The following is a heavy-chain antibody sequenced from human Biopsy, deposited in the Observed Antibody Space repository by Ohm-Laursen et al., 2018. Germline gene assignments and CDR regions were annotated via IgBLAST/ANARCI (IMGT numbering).Heavy chain of an antibody. Sequence: VKVSCKVSGYTLTELSMHWVRQAPGRGLEWMGGFAPENGKTIYAQKFQGRVTMTEDTSTDTAYMELSSLRSEDTAVYYCAADINVWNVNYWGQGTQVTVSS. V-gene: IGHV1-24*01. CDR1: GYTLTELS. J-gene: IGHJ4*02. CDR3: AADINVWNVNY. CDR2: FAPENGKT. D-gene: IGHD1-1*01.